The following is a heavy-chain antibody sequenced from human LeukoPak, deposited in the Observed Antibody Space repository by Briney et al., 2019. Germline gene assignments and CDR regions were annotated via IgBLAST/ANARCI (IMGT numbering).Heavy chain of an antibody. D-gene: IGHD1-26*01. Sequence: GGSLRLSCAVSGFTFSDYAMHWVRQAPGKGLEWVAVISKDGSDKYYPGSVRGRFTISRDNSKNTIYLQMDSLRDEDTAVYYCARDLVDGSSDGDYWGQGTLVTVSS. J-gene: IGHJ4*02. V-gene: IGHV3-30-3*01. CDR3: ARDLVDGSSDGDY. CDR2: ISKDGSDK. CDR1: GFTFSDYA.